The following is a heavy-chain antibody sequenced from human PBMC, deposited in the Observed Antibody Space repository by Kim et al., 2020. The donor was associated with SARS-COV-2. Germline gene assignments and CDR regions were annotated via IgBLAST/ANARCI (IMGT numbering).Heavy chain of an antibody. V-gene: IGHV3-74*03. Sequence: GGSLRLSCAASGFSFSTYWMHWVRQAPGKGLVWVSRVDPYGILTTYADSVKGRFTISRDNAKNTLYLQMNSLRVEDTAVYYCATSEPRIVGTGKFDPWGRATLVTVPS. D-gene: IGHD6-13*01. CDR3: ATSEPRIVGTGKFDP. CDR2: VDPYGILT. J-gene: IGHJ5*02. CDR1: GFSFSTYW.